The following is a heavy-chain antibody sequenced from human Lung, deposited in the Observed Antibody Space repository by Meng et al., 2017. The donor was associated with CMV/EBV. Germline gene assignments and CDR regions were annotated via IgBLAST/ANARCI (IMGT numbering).Heavy chain of an antibody. D-gene: IGHD3-3*01. CDR2: IYSGGSST. J-gene: IGHJ6*02. Sequence: ESLKISXAASGFTFSSYAMSWVRQAPGKGLEWVPVIYSGGSSTDYADSVKVRFTISRDNSKNTLYLQMNSLRSEDAAVYYCAKEHDFWSGSDHYYYYYGMDVWGQGTMVTVSS. CDR1: GFTFSSYA. CDR3: AKEHDFWSGSDHYYYYYGMDV. V-gene: IGHV3-23*03.